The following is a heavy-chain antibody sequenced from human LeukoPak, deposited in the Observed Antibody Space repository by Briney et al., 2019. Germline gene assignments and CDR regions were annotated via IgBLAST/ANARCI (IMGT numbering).Heavy chain of an antibody. V-gene: IGHV3-30*04. J-gene: IGHJ5*02. Sequence: GGSLRLSCAASGFTFSSYAMHWVRQAPGKGLEWVAVISYDGSNKYYADSVKGRFTISRDNSQNTLYLQMNSLRAEDTAVYYCARALGMDCSGGSCYRFDWFDPWGQGTLVTVSS. CDR2: ISYDGSNK. CDR3: ARALGMDCSGGSCYRFDWFDP. CDR1: GFTFSSYA. D-gene: IGHD2-15*01.